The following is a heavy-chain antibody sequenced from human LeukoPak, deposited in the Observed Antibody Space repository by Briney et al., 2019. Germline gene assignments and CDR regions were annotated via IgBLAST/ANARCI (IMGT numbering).Heavy chain of an antibody. J-gene: IGHJ4*02. CDR2: ISSNGGST. D-gene: IGHD2-2*01. Sequence: GGSLRLSCAASGFTFSSYAMHWVRQAPGKGLEYVSAISSNGGSTYYANSVKGRFTISRDNSKNTLYLQMGSLRPEDTSVYYCARSPTSWYFDYWGQGTLVTVSS. CDR3: ARSPTSWYFDY. V-gene: IGHV3-64*01. CDR1: GFTFSSYA.